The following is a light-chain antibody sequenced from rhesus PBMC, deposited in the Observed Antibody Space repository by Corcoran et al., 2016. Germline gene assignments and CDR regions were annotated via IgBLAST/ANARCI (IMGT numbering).Light chain of an antibody. V-gene: IGKV1S15*01. J-gene: IGKJ3*01. CDR2: YAS. CDR3: QHGYGTPFT. CDR1: QGISNN. Sequence: DIQMTQSPSSLSASVGDTVTITCRASQGISNNLAWYQQKPGKVPKLLIYYASTLQSGVPSRFSGSGSGTDFPPTISSLQPEDFATYYCQHGYGTPFTFGPGTKLDIK.